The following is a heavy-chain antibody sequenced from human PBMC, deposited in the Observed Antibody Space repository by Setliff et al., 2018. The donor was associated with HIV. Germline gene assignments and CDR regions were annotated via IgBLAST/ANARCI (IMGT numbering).Heavy chain of an antibody. J-gene: IGHJ4*02. CDR1: GTSFSAHY. D-gene: IGHD2-21*02. CDR2: MNQSVTT. CDR3: VRWYYCVSGACYRADY. Sequence: SETLSLTCSVYGTSFSAHYWSWVRQTPGKGLEWIGEMNQSVTTNYNPSLKSRVTMSIDTSERQFSLKLTSVTAADTAVYYCVRWYYCVSGACYRADYWGQGTMVTVSS. V-gene: IGHV4-34*01.